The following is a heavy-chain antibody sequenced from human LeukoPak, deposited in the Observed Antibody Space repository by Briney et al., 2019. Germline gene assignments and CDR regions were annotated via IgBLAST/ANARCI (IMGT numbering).Heavy chain of an antibody. Sequence: ASVKVSFKASGSTFTSYGISWVRQAPGQGLEWMGWISAYNGNTNYAQKLQGRVTMTTDTSTSTAYMELRSLRSDDTAVYYCARSPRGQMLGTNFDYWGQGTLVTVSS. V-gene: IGHV1-18*01. D-gene: IGHD2-8*01. CDR1: GSTFTSYG. CDR3: ARSPRGQMLGTNFDY. J-gene: IGHJ4*02. CDR2: ISAYNGNT.